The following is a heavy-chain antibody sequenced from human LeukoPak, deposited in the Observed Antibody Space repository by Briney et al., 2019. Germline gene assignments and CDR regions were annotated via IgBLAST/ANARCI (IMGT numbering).Heavy chain of an antibody. CDR3: ARVYYYDSSGLDY. V-gene: IGHV4-61*02. Sequence: SETLSLTCTVSGGSISSGSYYWSWIRQPAGKGLEWTGRIYTSGSTNYNPSLKSRVTMSVDTSKNQFSLKLSSVTAADTAVYYCARVYYYDSSGLDYWGQGTLVTVSS. CDR1: GGSISSGSYY. D-gene: IGHD3-22*01. CDR2: IYTSGST. J-gene: IGHJ4*02.